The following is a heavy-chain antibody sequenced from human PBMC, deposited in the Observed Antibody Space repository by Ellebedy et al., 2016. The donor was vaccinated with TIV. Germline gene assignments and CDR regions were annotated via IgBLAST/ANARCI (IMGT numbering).Heavy chain of an antibody. CDR3: AHSVGSNYLYFFDY. J-gene: IGHJ4*02. CDR1: GFSLSTSGMG. Sequence: SGPTLVKPTQTLTLTCTCSGFSLSTSGMGVGWIRQPPGKALEWLALIYWNDDKRYSPSLKSRLTITKDTSTNRVVLTLTNMDPVDTATYYCAHSVGSNYLYFFDYWGQGTLVTVSS. CDR2: IYWNDDK. D-gene: IGHD4-11*01. V-gene: IGHV2-5*01.